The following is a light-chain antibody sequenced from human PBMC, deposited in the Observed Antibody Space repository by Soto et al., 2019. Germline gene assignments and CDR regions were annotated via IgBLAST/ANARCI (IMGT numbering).Light chain of an antibody. CDR3: QQYGSSGT. V-gene: IGKV3-20*01. Sequence: EIVMTQSPAILSLSPGETATLSCRASQSVSSYLAWYQQKPGQAPRLLIYDASNRATGIPARFSGSGSGTDFTLTISRLEPEDFAVYYCQQYGSSGTFGQGTKVDIK. CDR2: DAS. CDR1: QSVSSY. J-gene: IGKJ1*01.